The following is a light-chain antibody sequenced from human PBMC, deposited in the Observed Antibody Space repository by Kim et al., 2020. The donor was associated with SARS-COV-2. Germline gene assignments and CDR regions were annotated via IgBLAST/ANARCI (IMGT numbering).Light chain of an antibody. Sequence: SVGDRVTITCRASQGISNYLAWYQQKPGKVPKLRIYAASTLQSGVPSRFSGSGSGTDFTLTISSLQPEDVATYYCQKYNSAPSFTFGPGTKVDIK. V-gene: IGKV1-27*01. CDR1: QGISNY. J-gene: IGKJ3*01. CDR3: QKYNSAPSFT. CDR2: AAS.